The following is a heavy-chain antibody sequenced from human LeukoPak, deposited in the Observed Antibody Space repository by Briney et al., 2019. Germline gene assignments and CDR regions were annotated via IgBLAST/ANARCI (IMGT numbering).Heavy chain of an antibody. CDR3: ATQESGYYDSSGYPRPHFDY. V-gene: IGHV1-24*01. Sequence: ASVTVSCKVSGYTLTELSMHWVRQAPGKGLEWMGGFDPEDGETIYAQKFQGRVTMTEDTSTDTAYMELSSLRSEDTAVYYCATQESGYYDSSGYPRPHFDYWGQGTLVTVSS. J-gene: IGHJ4*02. CDR1: GYTLTELS. CDR2: FDPEDGET. D-gene: IGHD3-22*01.